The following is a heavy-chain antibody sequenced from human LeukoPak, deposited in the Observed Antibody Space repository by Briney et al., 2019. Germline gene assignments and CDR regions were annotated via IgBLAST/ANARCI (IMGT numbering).Heavy chain of an antibody. CDR2: IRQDGSDK. J-gene: IGHJ4*02. D-gene: IGHD2-15*01. CDR1: GFPFNSYW. Sequence: PGGSLRLSCAASGFPFNSYWMSWVPQAPEKGLEWLANIRQDGSDKQYVDSVKGRFTISRDNAKNSLYLQMNSLSAEDTAVYYCARHSRGSSIDDWGQGTLVTVSS. V-gene: IGHV3-7*01. CDR3: ARHSRGSSIDD.